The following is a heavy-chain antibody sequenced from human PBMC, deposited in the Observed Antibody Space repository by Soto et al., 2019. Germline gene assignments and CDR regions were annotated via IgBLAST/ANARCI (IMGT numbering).Heavy chain of an antibody. V-gene: IGHV1-2*04. CDR1: GYTFTGYY. J-gene: IGHJ2*01. CDR3: AREGFRYCSGGSCYLGSFWYFDL. CDR2: INPNSGGT. Sequence: ASVKVSCKASGYTFTGYYMHWVRQAPGQGLEWMGWINPNSGGTNYAQKFQGWVTMTRDTSISTAYMELSRLRSDDTAVYYCAREGFRYCSGGSCYLGSFWYFDLWGRGTLVTVS. D-gene: IGHD2-15*01.